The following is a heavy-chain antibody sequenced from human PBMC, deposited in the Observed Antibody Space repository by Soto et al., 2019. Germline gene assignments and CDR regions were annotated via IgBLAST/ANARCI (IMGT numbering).Heavy chain of an antibody. J-gene: IGHJ3*02. CDR1: RGSISSSDW. CDR3: VTWGSTAFDI. Sequence: QVQLQESGPGLVKPSGTLSLICTVSRGSISSSDWWSWVRQPPGKGLEWIGEIYHSGNTNYNPSLKSRITMSVDKSKNHCSLNVTSVTAADTAVYYCVTWGSTAFDIWGQGTLVIVSS. V-gene: IGHV4-4*02. CDR2: IYHSGNT. D-gene: IGHD3-16*01.